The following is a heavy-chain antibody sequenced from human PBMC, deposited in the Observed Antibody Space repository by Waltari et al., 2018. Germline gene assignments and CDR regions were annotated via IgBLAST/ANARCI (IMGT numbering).Heavy chain of an antibody. V-gene: IGHV3-73*01. J-gene: IGHJ4*02. CDR1: GLILRDHA. Sequence: EVQLVESGGALVQPGGSLKLPCAASGLILRDHAIHWVRQASGKGLEWVGRIRSRFKDDETAYAESAQGRFTISRDDSKRTLHLDMNNLKVDDTAMYYCAKDAFGNTYLDLWGQGTLVTVSS. CDR2: IRSRFKDDET. CDR3: AKDAFGNTYLDL. D-gene: IGHD3-10*01.